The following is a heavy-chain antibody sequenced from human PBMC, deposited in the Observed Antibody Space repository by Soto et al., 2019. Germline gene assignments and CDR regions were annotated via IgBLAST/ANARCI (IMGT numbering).Heavy chain of an antibody. D-gene: IGHD7-27*01. CDR2: ISSSSNTI. Sequence: EVQLVESGGGLVQPGGSLRLSCAASGFTFSSYSMNWVRQAPGKGLQWISYISSSSNTIYYADSVKGRFTISRDYAKNSLYPQMNRLTGEDTAVYYWVGGVPGDQTLFWYGMDVWGQGTTVTVSS. V-gene: IGHV3-48*01. J-gene: IGHJ6*02. CDR3: VGGVPGDQTLFWYGMDV. CDR1: GFTFSSYS.